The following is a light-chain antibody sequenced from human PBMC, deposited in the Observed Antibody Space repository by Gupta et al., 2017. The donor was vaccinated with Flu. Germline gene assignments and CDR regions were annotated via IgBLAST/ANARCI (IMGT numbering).Light chain of an antibody. CDR1: QSVGTY. V-gene: IGKV3-11*01. Sequence: ETELTQSPATLSLSPGERATLSCRASQSVGTYLAWYQKKPGQAPRLLIYDASNRATGIPARFSGSGCGTDVTLTISRWEPEDFAVYYCQKRSNWPPYTFGQGTRLEIK. CDR2: DAS. J-gene: IGKJ2*01. CDR3: QKRSNWPPYT.